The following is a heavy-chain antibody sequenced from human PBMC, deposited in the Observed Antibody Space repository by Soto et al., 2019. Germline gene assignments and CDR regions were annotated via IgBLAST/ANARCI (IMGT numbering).Heavy chain of an antibody. D-gene: IGHD2-2*02. Sequence: GGSLRLSCAASGFTFSSYWMSWVRQAPGKGLEWVANIKQDGSEKYYVDSVKGRFTISRDNDKNSLYLQMISLRAEDTAVYYCARVRVYCSRTSCYMDYWGQGTLVTVSS. CDR3: ARVRVYCSRTSCYMDY. CDR1: GFTFSSYW. CDR2: IKQDGSEK. J-gene: IGHJ4*02. V-gene: IGHV3-7*01.